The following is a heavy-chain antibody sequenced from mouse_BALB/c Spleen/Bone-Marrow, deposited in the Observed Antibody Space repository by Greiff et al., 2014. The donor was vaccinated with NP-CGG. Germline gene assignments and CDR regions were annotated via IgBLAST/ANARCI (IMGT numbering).Heavy chain of an antibody. CDR1: GFNIKDIY. D-gene: IGHD1-2*01. V-gene: IGHV14-3*02. Sequence: VQLQQSGAELVKPGASVKLSRTASGFNIKDIYMHWVKQRPEQGLEWIGRIDPANGDTKYDPKFQGKATITADTSSNTAYLQLSSLTSEDTAVYYCARDYGPFDYWGQGTTLTVSS. J-gene: IGHJ2*01. CDR2: IDPANGDT. CDR3: ARDYGPFDY.